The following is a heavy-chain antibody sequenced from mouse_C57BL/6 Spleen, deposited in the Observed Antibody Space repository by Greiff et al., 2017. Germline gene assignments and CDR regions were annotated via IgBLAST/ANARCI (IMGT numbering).Heavy chain of an antibody. CDR1: GFSFNTYA. Sequence: EVHLVESGGGLVQPKGSLKLSCAASGFSFNTYAMNWVRQAPGKGLEWVARIRSKSNNYATYYADSVKDRFTISRDDSESMLYLQMNNLKTEDTAMYYCVRHYYGSSYEGWYFDVWGTGTTVTVSS. D-gene: IGHD1-1*01. CDR3: VRHYYGSSYEGWYFDV. CDR2: IRSKSNNYAT. J-gene: IGHJ1*03. V-gene: IGHV10-1*01.